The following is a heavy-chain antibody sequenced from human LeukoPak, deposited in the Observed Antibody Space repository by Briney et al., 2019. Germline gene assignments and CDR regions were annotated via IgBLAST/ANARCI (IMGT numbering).Heavy chain of an antibody. Sequence: PGGSLRLSCAASGFTFSSYAMGWVRQAPGKGLEWVSAISGSGGSTYYADSVKGRFTISRDNSKNTLYLQMNSLRAEDTAVYYCAKDRDFWSGRLDYWGQGTLVTVSS. J-gene: IGHJ4*02. CDR2: ISGSGGST. D-gene: IGHD3-3*01. CDR1: GFTFSSYA. V-gene: IGHV3-23*01. CDR3: AKDRDFWSGRLDY.